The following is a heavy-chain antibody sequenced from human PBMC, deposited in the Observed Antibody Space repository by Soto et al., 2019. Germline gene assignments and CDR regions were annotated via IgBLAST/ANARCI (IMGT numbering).Heavy chain of an antibody. CDR2: IYYSGST. D-gene: IGHD3-3*01. J-gene: IGHJ6*02. V-gene: IGHV4-59*01. CDR1: GGSISSYY. CDR3: ARAHAFTYYDFWSGPPGPYYYYGMDV. Sequence: SETLSLTCTVSGGSISSYYWSWIRQPPGKGLEWIGYIYYSGSTNYNPSLKSRVTISVDTSKNQFSLKLSSVTAADTAVYYCARAHAFTYYDFWSGPPGPYYYYGMDVWGQGTTVTVSS.